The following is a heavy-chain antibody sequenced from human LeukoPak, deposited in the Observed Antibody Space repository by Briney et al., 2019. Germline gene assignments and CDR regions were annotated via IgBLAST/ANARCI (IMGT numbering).Heavy chain of an antibody. Sequence: SETLSLTCTVSGGSISSYYWRWIRQPPGKGLEWIGYIYYSGSTNYNPSLKSRVTISVDTSKNQFSLKLSSVTAADTAVYYCARAPQSRWWFDYWGQGTLVTVSS. J-gene: IGHJ4*02. V-gene: IGHV4-59*01. CDR1: GGSISSYY. CDR2: IYYSGST. D-gene: IGHD2-15*01. CDR3: ARAPQSRWWFDY.